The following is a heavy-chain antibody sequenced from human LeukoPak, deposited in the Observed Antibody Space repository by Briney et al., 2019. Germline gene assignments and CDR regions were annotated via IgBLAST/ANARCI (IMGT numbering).Heavy chain of an antibody. CDR3: ARDLDY. CDR1: GGSISSYY. J-gene: IGHJ4*02. Sequence: SETLSLTCTVSGGSISSYYWSWFRQPPGKGLEWIGYIYYSGSTNYNPSLKSRVTISVDTSKNQFSLKLSSVTAADTAVYYCARDLDYWGQGTLVTVSS. CDR2: IYYSGST. V-gene: IGHV4-59*01.